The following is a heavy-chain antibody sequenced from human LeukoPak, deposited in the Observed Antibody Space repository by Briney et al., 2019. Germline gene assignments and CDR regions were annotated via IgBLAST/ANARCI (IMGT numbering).Heavy chain of an antibody. Sequence: SETLSLTCTVSGGSISSYYWGWIRQPPGKGLEWIGYIYYSGSTNYNPSLKSRVTISVDTSKNQFSLKLSSVTAAGTAVYYCAGGLDYCFDYWGQGTLVTVSS. D-gene: IGHD2/OR15-2a*01. J-gene: IGHJ4*02. CDR2: IYYSGST. V-gene: IGHV4-59*01. CDR3: AGGLDYCFDY. CDR1: GGSISSYY.